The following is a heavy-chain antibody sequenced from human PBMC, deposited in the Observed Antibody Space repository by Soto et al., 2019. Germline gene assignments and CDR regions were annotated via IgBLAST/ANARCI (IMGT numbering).Heavy chain of an antibody. Sequence: ASVKVSCKASGYTFTSYGISWVRQAPGQGLEWMGWISAYNGNTNYAQKLQGRVTMTTDTSTSTAYMELRSLRSDDTAVYYCARVLGRLSSSSKDFDYWGQGTLVTVSS. J-gene: IGHJ4*02. CDR1: GYTFTSYG. CDR3: ARVLGRLSSSSKDFDY. CDR2: ISAYNGNT. V-gene: IGHV1-18*01. D-gene: IGHD6-6*01.